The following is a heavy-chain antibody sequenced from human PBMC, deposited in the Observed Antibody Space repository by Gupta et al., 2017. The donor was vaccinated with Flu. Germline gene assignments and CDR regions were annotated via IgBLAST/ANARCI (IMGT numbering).Heavy chain of an antibody. CDR3: ARHQGGELLGHAFFD. J-gene: IGHJ4*02. CDR1: GYSFTTYW. CDR2: IYPDDSFT. D-gene: IGHD1-7*01. V-gene: IGHV5-51*01. Sequence: QLAQSGAEVKKPGESLKISCKGSGYSFTTYWIGWVRQMPGKGLEWMGIIYPDDSFTTYSPSFEGQVTISVDKSIRTAYLQWSSLKASDTGIYYCARHQGGELLGHAFFDWGRGTQVTVSS.